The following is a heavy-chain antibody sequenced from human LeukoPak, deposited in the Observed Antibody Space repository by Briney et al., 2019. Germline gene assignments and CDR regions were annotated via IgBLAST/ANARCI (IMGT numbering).Heavy chain of an antibody. D-gene: IGHD6-13*01. V-gene: IGHV3-30*04. J-gene: IGHJ4*02. CDR1: GFTFSSYA. CDR3: AKTYEGIAAAGTGFIDY. CDR2: ISYDGSNK. Sequence: GRSLRLSCAASGFTFSSYAMHWVRQAPGKGLEWVAVISYDGSNKYYADSVKGRFTISRDNSKNTLYLQMNSLRDEETAVYYCAKTYEGIAAAGTGFIDYWGQGTLVTVSS.